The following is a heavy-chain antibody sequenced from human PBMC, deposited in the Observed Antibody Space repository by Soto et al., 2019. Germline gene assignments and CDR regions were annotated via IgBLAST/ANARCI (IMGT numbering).Heavy chain of an antibody. Sequence: GGSLRLSCAASGFTFDDYTMHWVRQAPGKGLEWVSLISWDGGSTYYADSVKGRFTISRDNSKNSLYLQMNSLRTEDTALYYCAKDKKRTSSSWYGMDVWGQGTTVTVSS. CDR2: ISWDGGST. CDR1: GFTFDDYT. CDR3: AKDKKRTSSSWYGMDV. V-gene: IGHV3-43*01. J-gene: IGHJ6*02. D-gene: IGHD6-13*01.